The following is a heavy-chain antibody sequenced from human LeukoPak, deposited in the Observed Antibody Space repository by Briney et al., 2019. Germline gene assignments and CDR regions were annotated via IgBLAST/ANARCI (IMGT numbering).Heavy chain of an antibody. V-gene: IGHV4-4*07. Sequence: SETLSLTCTVSGGSISTYYWSGIRQPAGKGLEWIGRVYTSGTTYYNPSLKSRVTVSVDTSRSQFSLKLTSVTAADTAIYYCARSIAADGPTHNWCDCWGRGTLVSVSS. D-gene: IGHD6-13*01. CDR3: ARSIAADGPTHNWCDC. CDR1: GGSISTYY. CDR2: VYTSGTT. J-gene: IGHJ5*01.